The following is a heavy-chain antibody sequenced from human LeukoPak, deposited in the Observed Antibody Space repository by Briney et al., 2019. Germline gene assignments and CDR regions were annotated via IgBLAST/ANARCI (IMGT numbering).Heavy chain of an antibody. CDR3: ARGLSTRGYYDSSGYDAFDI. CDR2: ISGSGSST. CDR1: GFTFGSYA. D-gene: IGHD3-22*01. Sequence: SGGSLRLSCAASGFTFGSYAMSWVRQAPGKGLEWVSAISGSGSSTYYADSVKGRFTISRDNSKNTLYLQMNSLRSEDTAVYYCARGLSTRGYYDSSGYDAFDIWGQGTMVTVSS. J-gene: IGHJ3*02. V-gene: IGHV3-23*01.